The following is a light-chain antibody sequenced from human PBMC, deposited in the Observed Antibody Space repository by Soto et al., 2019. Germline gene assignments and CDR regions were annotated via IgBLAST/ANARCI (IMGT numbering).Light chain of an antibody. V-gene: IGKV3-20*01. CDR1: QSVRGNY. CDR2: GAS. CDR3: QQYASSPLT. J-gene: IGKJ4*01. Sequence: EIVLTQSPGTLSLSSGERATLSCRASQSVRGNYLAWYQQKPGRAPRLLIYGASSRATGIPDRFGGSGSGTDFTLTISRLEPEDFAVYYCQQYASSPLTFGGGTKVEIK.